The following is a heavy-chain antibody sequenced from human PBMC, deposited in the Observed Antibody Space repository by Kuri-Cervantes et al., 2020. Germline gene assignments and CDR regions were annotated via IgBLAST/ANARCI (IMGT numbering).Heavy chain of an antibody. CDR3: ARASKTNWYFDL. Sequence: SQTLSLTCAVSGYFIRSGNYWGWIRQTPGKGLEWIGSMYHSGSTYYNPSLKSRVTISVDKSKNQFSLRLSSVTAADTAVYYCARASKTNWYFDLWGRGTLVTVSS. D-gene: IGHD1-1*01. J-gene: IGHJ2*01. CDR2: MYHSGST. V-gene: IGHV4-38-2*01. CDR1: GYFIRSGNY.